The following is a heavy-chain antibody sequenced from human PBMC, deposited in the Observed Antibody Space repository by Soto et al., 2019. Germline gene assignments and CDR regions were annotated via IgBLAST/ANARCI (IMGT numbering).Heavy chain of an antibody. CDR1: GYTFTSYG. J-gene: IGHJ6*02. V-gene: IGHV1-18*04. CDR2: ISAYNGNT. CDR3: ARDGTYYYGSGSFGYYYGMDV. D-gene: IGHD3-10*01. Sequence: GASVKVSCKASGYTFTSYGISWVRQAPGQGLEWMGWISAYNGNTNYAQKLQGRVTMTTDTSTSTAYMELRSLRSDDTAVYYCARDGTYYYGSGSFGYYYGMDVWGQGTTVTAP.